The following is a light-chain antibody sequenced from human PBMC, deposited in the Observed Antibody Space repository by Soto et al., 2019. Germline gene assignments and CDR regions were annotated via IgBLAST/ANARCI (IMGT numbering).Light chain of an antibody. CDR1: SSDVGGYNY. CDR2: EGS. Sequence: QSALTQPASVSGSPGQTITISCTGTSSDVGGYNYVSWYQQHPGKAPKLMIYEGSKRPSGASNRFSGSKSGNTASLTISGLQAEDEADYYCSSYTTSSTGVFDGGTKLTVL. V-gene: IGLV2-14*01. J-gene: IGLJ2*01. CDR3: SSYTTSSTGV.